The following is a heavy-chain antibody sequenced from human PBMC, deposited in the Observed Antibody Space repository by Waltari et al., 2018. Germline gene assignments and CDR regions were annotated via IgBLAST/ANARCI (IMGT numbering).Heavy chain of an antibody. CDR2: IYSGGST. Sequence: EVQLVETGGGLIQPGGSLRLSCAASGFTVSSNYMSWVRQAPGKGRGCVSVIYSGGSTAYAASVKGRFTISGDNSKNTLYLQMNSLRAEDTAVYYCARSGSGVRYFDWLPTRDWGQGTLVTVSS. V-gene: IGHV3-53*02. D-gene: IGHD3-9*01. CDR3: ARSGSGVRYFDWLPTRD. CDR1: GFTVSSNY. J-gene: IGHJ4*02.